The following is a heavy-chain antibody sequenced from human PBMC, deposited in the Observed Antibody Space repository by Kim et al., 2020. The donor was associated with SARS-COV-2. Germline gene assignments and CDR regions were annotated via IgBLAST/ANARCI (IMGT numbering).Heavy chain of an antibody. CDR2: ISAYNGNT. J-gene: IGHJ4*02. D-gene: IGHD3-22*01. CDR3: ARNYRDSSGYYTYYFDY. Sequence: ASVKVSCKASGYTFTSYSISWVRQAPGQGLEWMGWISAYNGNTTYAQKLQGRVTMTTDTSTSTAYMELRSLRSDDTAVYYCARNYRDSSGYYTYYFDYWGQGTLVTVSS. V-gene: IGHV1-18*01. CDR1: GYTFTSYS.